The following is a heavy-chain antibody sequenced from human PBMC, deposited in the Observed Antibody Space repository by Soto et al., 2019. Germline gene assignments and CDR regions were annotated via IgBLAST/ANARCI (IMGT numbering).Heavy chain of an antibody. D-gene: IGHD5-18*01. CDR3: AIRYGYAFDF. V-gene: IGHV4-59*08. Sequence: QVQLQESGPGLVKPSETLSLTCTVSGGSISSYYWSWIRQPPGKGLEWIGYIYYSGSTNYNPSLKSRVTITVDTSKNQFSLKLKLSSVTAAATAVYYCAIRYGYAFDFWGQGTMVTVSS. CDR1: GGSISSYY. CDR2: IYYSGST. J-gene: IGHJ3*01.